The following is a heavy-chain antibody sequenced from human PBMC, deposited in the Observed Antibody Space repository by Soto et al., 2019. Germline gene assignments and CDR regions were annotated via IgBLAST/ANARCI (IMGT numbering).Heavy chain of an antibody. CDR1: GFTFSSYW. D-gene: IGHD2-15*01. J-gene: IGHJ4*02. V-gene: IGHV3-74*01. Sequence: GGSLRLSCAASGFTFSSYWMHWVRQAPGKGLVWVSRINSDGSSTSYADSVKGRFTISRDNAKNTLYLQMNSLRAEDTAVYYCALTRRCSGGSCRFDYWGQGTLVTLSS. CDR2: INSDGSST. CDR3: ALTRRCSGGSCRFDY.